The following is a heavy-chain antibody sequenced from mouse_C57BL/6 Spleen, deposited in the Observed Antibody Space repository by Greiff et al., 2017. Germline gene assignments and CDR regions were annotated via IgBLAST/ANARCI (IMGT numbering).Heavy chain of an antibody. D-gene: IGHD2-3*01. J-gene: IGHJ4*01. CDR2: IHPNSGST. CDR1: GYTFTSYW. CDR3: ARWCYEGLYAMDY. V-gene: IGHV1-64*01. Sequence: QVQLQQPGAELVKPGASVKLSCKASGYTFTSYWMHWVKQRPGQGLEWIGMIHPNSGSTNYNEKFKSKATLTVDKSSSTAYMQLSSLTSEDSAVYCCARWCYEGLYAMDYWGQGTSVTVSS.